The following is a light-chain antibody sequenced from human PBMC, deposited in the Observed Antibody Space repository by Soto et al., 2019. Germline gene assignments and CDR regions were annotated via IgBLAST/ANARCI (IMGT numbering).Light chain of an antibody. CDR3: QQRSNWPPVT. V-gene: IGKV3-11*01. CDR2: DAS. J-gene: IGKJ4*01. Sequence: EIVLTQSPATLSLSPGERATLSCRASQSVGSYLAWHQQKPGQAPRLLIYDASNRATGIPARFSGSGSGTDFTLTISSLEPEDFAVYYCQQRSNWPPVTFGGGTKVEIK. CDR1: QSVGSY.